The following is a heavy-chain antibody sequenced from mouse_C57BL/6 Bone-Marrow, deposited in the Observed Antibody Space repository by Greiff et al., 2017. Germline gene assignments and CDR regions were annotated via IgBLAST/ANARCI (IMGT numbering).Heavy chain of an antibody. CDR1: GFNFKDDY. Sequence: VQLQQSGAELVRPGASVKLSCTASGFNFKDDYMHWVKQRPEQGLEWIGWIGPENGDTEYASKFQGKATITADTSSNTAYLQISSLTSEDTAVYYCTFITTVVAYDFWYFDVWGTGTTVTVSS. J-gene: IGHJ1*03. D-gene: IGHD1-1*01. CDR3: TFITTVVAYDFWYFDV. CDR2: IGPENGDT. V-gene: IGHV14-4*01.